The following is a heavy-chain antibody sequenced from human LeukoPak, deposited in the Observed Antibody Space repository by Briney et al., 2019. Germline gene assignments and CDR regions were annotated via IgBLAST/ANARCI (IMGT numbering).Heavy chain of an antibody. CDR2: ISAYNGNT. CDR3: ARAGGYSSSSALGY. Sequence: ASVKVSCKASGYTFTTYGISWVRQAPGQGLEWMGWISAYNGNTNYAQKLQVRVTMTTDTSTSTAYMELRSLRSDDTAVYYCARAGGYSSSSALGYWGQGTLVTVSS. J-gene: IGHJ4*02. CDR1: GYTFTTYG. V-gene: IGHV1-18*01. D-gene: IGHD6-13*01.